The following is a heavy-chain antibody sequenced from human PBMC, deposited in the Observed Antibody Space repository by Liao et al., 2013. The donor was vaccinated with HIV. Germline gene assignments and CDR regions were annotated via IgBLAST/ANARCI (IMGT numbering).Heavy chain of an antibody. CDR1: GGSINSYY. V-gene: IGHV4-4*07. J-gene: IGHJ3*02. D-gene: IGHD3-3*01. CDR3: ARYYDEEGAFDI. Sequence: QVQLQESGPGLVKPSETLSLTCTVSGGSINSYYWSWLRQSAGKGLEWIGRIHPTGNTNYNPSLKSRVTISVDSSTNRFSLLLTSVTAADTAVYYCARYYDEEGAFDIWGQGTMVTVSS. CDR2: IHPTGNT.